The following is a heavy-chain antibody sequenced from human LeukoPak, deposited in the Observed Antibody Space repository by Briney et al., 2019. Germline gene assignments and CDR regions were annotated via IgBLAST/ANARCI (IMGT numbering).Heavy chain of an antibody. Sequence: GGSLRLSCAASGFTFSSYWMTWVRQAPGKGLEWVAHIKDDGNEQYYVDSVRGRFTISRDNAKNSLYLQMNGLRAEDTAVYYCARDPYFDAFDMWGQGTMVTVSS. CDR1: GFTFSSYW. CDR3: ARDPYFDAFDM. CDR2: IKDDGNEQ. V-gene: IGHV3-7*01. J-gene: IGHJ3*02. D-gene: IGHD3-10*01.